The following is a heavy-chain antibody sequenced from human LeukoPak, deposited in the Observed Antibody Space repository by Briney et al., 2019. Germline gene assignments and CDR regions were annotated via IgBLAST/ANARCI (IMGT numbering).Heavy chain of an antibody. CDR1: GFTFSSYW. CDR2: INSDGSST. D-gene: IGHD5-12*01. J-gene: IGHJ6*02. CDR3: ARDRDIVATLYYYGMDV. V-gene: IGHV3-74*01. Sequence: PGGSLRLPCAASGFTFSSYWMHWVRQAPGKGLVWVSRINSDGSSTSYADSVKGRFTISRDNAKNTLYLQISSLRAEDTAVYYCARDRDIVATLYYYGMDVWGQGTTVTVSS.